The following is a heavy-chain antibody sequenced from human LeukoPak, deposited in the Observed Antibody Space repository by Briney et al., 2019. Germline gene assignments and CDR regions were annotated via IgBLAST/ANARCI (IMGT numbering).Heavy chain of an antibody. D-gene: IGHD4-17*01. Sequence: ASVKVSCKVSGYTLTELSMHWVRQAPGKGLEWMGGFDPEDGETICAQKFQGRVTMTEDTSTDTAYMELSSQRSEDTAVYYCATDLAYGNDYWGQGTLVTVSS. V-gene: IGHV1-24*01. CDR2: FDPEDGET. J-gene: IGHJ4*02. CDR3: ATDLAYGNDY. CDR1: GYTLTELS.